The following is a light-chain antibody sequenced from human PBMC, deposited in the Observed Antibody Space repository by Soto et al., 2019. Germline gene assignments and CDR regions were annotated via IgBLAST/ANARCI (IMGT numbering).Light chain of an antibody. Sequence: DIQMTQSPSSVSASVGDRVTIACRANQGINTILAWHPQKPGKAPNLLIYAASSLQTGVPPRFSGSGSETDFPLTICSLQPEDFAFYYCQQANRVPVSVGQGTRLESK. J-gene: IGKJ5*01. CDR3: QQANRVPVS. V-gene: IGKV1-12*01. CDR2: AAS. CDR1: QGINTI.